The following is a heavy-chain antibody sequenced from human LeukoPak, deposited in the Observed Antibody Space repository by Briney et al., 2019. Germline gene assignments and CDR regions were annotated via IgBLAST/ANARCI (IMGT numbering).Heavy chain of an antibody. CDR2: VSSDGRA. CDR3: ARSSLGRGVSGFGY. V-gene: IGHV3-23*01. J-gene: IGHJ4*02. D-gene: IGHD3-10*01. CDR1: GFTLSDSG. Sequence: GGSLRLSRAASGFTLSDSGMNWVRQPPGKGLEWVSGVSSDGRAYYGDSVKGRFTVSRDNFKNTLNLQMNNLRAEDTARYYCARSSLGRGVSGFGYWGQGTVVTVSS.